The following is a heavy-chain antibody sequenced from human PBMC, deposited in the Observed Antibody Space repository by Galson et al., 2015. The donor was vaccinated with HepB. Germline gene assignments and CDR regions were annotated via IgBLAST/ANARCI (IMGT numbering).Heavy chain of an antibody. J-gene: IGHJ4*02. CDR1: GYTFTSYA. D-gene: IGHD3-3*01. V-gene: IGHV1-3*01. CDR2: INAGNGNT. Sequence: SVKVSCKASGYTFTSYAMHWVRQAPGQRLEWMGWINAGNGNTKYSQKFQGRVTITRDTSASTAYMELSSLRSEDTAVYYCARDRGIFGELDYWGQGTLVTVSS. CDR3: ARDRGIFGELDY.